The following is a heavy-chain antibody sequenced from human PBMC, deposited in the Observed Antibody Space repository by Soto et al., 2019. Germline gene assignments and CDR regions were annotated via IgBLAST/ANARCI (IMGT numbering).Heavy chain of an antibody. CDR3: ARSLLTSSWYAGS. CDR2: IYHSGTT. J-gene: IGHJ5*02. D-gene: IGHD6-13*01. Sequence: PSETLSLTCVVSGYSISSGYYWGWIRQPPGKGLEWIGSIYHSGTTYYNPSLKSRVTISLDTSRNQFSLKLASVTAADTAVYYCARSLLTSSWYAGSWGQGTLATVSS. CDR1: GYSISSGYY. V-gene: IGHV4-38-2*01.